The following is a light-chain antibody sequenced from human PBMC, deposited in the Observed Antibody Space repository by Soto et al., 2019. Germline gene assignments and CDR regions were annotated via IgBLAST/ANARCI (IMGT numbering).Light chain of an antibody. CDR3: QQRTNWPPT. J-gene: IGKJ5*01. CDR1: QSVSSY. V-gene: IGKV3-11*01. Sequence: EIVLTQSPATLSLSPGERATLSCRASQSVSSYLAWYQQKPGQAPRLLIYDASNRATGIPARFSGSGSGTDLTLTISSLEPEDFAVYYSQQRTNWPPTFGQGTRLEIK. CDR2: DAS.